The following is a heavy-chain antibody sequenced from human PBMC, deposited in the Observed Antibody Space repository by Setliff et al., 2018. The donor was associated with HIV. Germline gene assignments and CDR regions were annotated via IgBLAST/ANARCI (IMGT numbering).Heavy chain of an antibody. CDR3: ARVREGFLPYDAFEI. V-gene: IGHV4-34*01. Sequence: SETLSLTCVISGGSMGSHYWSWIRQPPGKGLEWLGEIHSSGNTNYSPSLKGRVTISVDTPKNQYSLNLKSVTAADTAVYYCARVREGFLPYDAFEIWGQGTMVTVSS. CDR1: GGSMGSHY. D-gene: IGHD3-3*01. CDR2: IHSSGNT. J-gene: IGHJ3*02.